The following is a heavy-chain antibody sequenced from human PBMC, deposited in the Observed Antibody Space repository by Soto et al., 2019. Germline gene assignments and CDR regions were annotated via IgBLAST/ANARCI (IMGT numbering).Heavy chain of an antibody. J-gene: IGHJ4*02. CDR3: ARSRDTAMVPFDY. V-gene: IGHV3-11*06. CDR2: ISSSSSYT. CDR1: GFTFSDYY. D-gene: IGHD5-18*01. Sequence: GSLRLSCAASGFTFSDYYMSWIRQAPGKGLEWVSYISSSSSYTNYADSVKGRFTISRDNAKNSLYLQMNSLRAEDTAVYYCARSRDTAMVPFDYWGQGTLVTVSS.